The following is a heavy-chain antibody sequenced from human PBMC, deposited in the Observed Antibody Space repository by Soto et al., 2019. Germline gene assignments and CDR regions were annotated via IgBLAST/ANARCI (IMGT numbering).Heavy chain of an antibody. D-gene: IGHD6-19*01. V-gene: IGHV3-48*02. CDR3: AKSLGWFEGDGFDI. Sequence: ESGGGLVPPGGSLRLSSTASGFAVNGQGMSWVRQAPGKGPEWLAYISSSGGVIHYADSVKGRFTISRDNAKNSLFLQMNSLRDEDTAVYYSAKSLGWFEGDGFDIWGQGTVVTVSS. CDR2: ISSSGGVI. J-gene: IGHJ3*02. CDR1: GFAVNGQG.